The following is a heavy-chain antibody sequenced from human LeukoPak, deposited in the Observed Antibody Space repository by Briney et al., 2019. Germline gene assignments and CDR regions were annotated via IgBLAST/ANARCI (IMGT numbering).Heavy chain of an antibody. V-gene: IGHV1-69*05. D-gene: IGHD3-16*02. CDR3: ARDRNFNYVWGSYRYNPFDY. J-gene: IGHJ4*02. Sequence: GASVKVSCKASGYTFTSYGISWVRQAPGQGLEWMGRIIPIFGTANYAQKFQGRVTITTDESTSTAYMELSSLRSEDTAVYYCARDRNFNYVWGSYRYNPFDYWGQGTLVTVSS. CDR1: GYTFTSYG. CDR2: IIPIFGTA.